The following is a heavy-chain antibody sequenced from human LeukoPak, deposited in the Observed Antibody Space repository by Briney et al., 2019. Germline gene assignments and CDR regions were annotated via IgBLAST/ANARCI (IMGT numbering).Heavy chain of an antibody. CDR3: ARAAMAYYYYGMDV. J-gene: IGHJ6*02. V-gene: IGHV1-2*02. CDR2: INPNSGGT. CDR1: GYTFTGYY. D-gene: IGHD5-18*01. Sequence: ASVKVSCKASGYTFTGYYMHWVRQAPGQGLEWMGWINPNSGGTNYAQKFQGRVTMTRDTSISTAYMELSRLRSDDTAVYYCARAAMAYYYYGMDVWGQGTTVTVSS.